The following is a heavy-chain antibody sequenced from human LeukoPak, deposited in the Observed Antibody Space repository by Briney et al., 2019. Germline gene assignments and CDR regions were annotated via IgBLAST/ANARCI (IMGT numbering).Heavy chain of an antibody. J-gene: IGHJ3*02. CDR3: ARSVAYSSGWLI. CDR1: GYTFTGYY. V-gene: IGHV1-2*06. CDR2: INPNSGGT. D-gene: IGHD6-19*01. Sequence: EASVKVSCKGSGYTFTGYYMHWVRQAPGQGLEWMGRINPNSGGTNYAQKFQGRVTMTRDTSISTAYMELSKLRSDDTAVYYCARSVAYSSGWLIWGQGTMVTVSS.